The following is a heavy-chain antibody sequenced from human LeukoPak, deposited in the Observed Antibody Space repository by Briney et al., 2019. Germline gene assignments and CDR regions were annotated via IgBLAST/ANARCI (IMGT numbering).Heavy chain of an antibody. V-gene: IGHV1-46*01. J-gene: IGHJ4*02. D-gene: IGHD1-14*01. Sequence: AAGKVSGKSSGYTFTSDYMHWVLHAPGQRLECMRIINPSGSSTIYAQKFQGRVNMTRETSTSAVYMELSRMRSEDTAVYYCERDYHRGPYSFDYWGQGTMVTVSS. CDR1: GYTFTSDY. CDR3: ERDYHRGPYSFDY. CDR2: INPSGSST.